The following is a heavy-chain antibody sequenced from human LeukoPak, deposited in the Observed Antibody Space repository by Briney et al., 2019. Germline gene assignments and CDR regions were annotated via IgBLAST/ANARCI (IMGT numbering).Heavy chain of an antibody. CDR1: GGSFSGYY. CDR2: INHSGST. Sequence: ASETLSLTCAVYGGSFSGYYWSWIRQPPGKGLEWIGEINHSGSTNYNPSLKSRVTISVDTSKNQFSLKLSSVTAADTAVYYCARDGTTVTTRDWFDPWGQGTLVTVSS. J-gene: IGHJ5*02. D-gene: IGHD4-17*01. V-gene: IGHV4-34*01. CDR3: ARDGTTVTTRDWFDP.